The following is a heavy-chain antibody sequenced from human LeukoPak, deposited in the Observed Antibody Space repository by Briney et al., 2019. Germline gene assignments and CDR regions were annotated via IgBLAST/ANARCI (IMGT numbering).Heavy chain of an antibody. CDR1: GFTFSSYA. CDR3: AKETVAAPPIDY. J-gene: IGHJ4*02. CDR2: ISGSAYGT. Sequence: PGGSLRLSCAASGFTFSSYAMSWVRQAPGKGLEWVSAISGSAYGTYYADSVKGRFTISRDNSKNTLYLQMNSLRAEHTAVYYCAKETVAAPPIDYWGQGTLVTVSS. D-gene: IGHD6-19*01. V-gene: IGHV3-23*01.